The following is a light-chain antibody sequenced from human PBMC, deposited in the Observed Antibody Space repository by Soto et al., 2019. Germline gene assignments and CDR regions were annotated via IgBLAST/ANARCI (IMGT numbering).Light chain of an antibody. CDR2: EGS. CDR1: SSDVGSYNL. Sequence: QSALTQPASVSGSPGQSITMSSTGTSSDVGSYNLVSWYQHHPGKAPKLMIYEGSKRPSGVSNRFSGSKSGNTASLTISGLQAEDEADYYCCSYAGSTTVLFGGGTKLTVL. CDR3: CSYAGSTTVL. V-gene: IGLV2-23*01. J-gene: IGLJ2*01.